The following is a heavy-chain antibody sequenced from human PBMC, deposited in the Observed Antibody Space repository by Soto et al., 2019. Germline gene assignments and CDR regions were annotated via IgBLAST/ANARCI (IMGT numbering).Heavy chain of an antibody. J-gene: IGHJ4*02. D-gene: IGHD6-6*01. CDR3: AKRSSSSTFDY. CDR2: ISGSDDST. V-gene: IGHV3-23*01. Sequence: EVQLLESGGGLVQPGASLRLSCAASGFTFSRYAMSWVRKAPGKGLEWVSVISGSDDSTYYADSVKGRFTISRDNSKNTLYLQMNSLRAEDTAVYYCAKRSSSSTFDYWGQGTLVTVSS. CDR1: GFTFSRYA.